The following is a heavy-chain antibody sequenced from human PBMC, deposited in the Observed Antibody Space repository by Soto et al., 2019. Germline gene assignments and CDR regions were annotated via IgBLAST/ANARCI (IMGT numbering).Heavy chain of an antibody. CDR1: GGTFSSYA. D-gene: IGHD1-1*01. CDR2: IIPIVGTA. Sequence: QVQLVQSGAEVKKPGSSVKVSCTASGGTFSSYAISWVLQVPGQGLEWMGGIIPIVGTANYAQKFQGRVTITENESTSKAYKELVRLRSEDQSVYYYAKAQLQDPRVAKGFDPMGKGTLVTVSS. V-gene: IGHV1-69*19. J-gene: IGHJ5*02. CDR3: AKAQLQDPRVAKGFDP.